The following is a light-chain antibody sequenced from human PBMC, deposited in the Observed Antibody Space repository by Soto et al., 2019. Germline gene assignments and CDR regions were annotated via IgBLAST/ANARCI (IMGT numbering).Light chain of an antibody. CDR1: QSVSSN. CDR2: GAS. Sequence: EIVMTQSPATLSVSPGERATLSFSASQSVSSNFACYQQKPGQAPRLLIYGASTMATGIPARFSGSGSGTDCTLTISSLQYEYVAVYYCQKYNNWPPYTFGQGTKLEIK. V-gene: IGKV3-15*01. CDR3: QKYNNWPPYT. J-gene: IGKJ2*01.